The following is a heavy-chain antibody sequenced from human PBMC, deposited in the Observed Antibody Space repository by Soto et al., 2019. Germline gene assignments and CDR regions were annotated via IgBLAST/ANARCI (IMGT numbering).Heavy chain of an antibody. CDR3: ARAFGMEIAVAGIGY. CDR1: GFTFSDYT. V-gene: IGHV3-21*01. D-gene: IGHD6-19*01. CDR2: ISSSSTYI. Sequence: EVQLVESGGGLVKPGGSLRLSCAASGFTFSDYTMNWVRQAPGKGLEWVSSISSSSTYIYYADSMKGRFTISRDNAKNSLYLQMNRLRAEDTAVYYCARAFGMEIAVAGIGYWGQGTLVTVSS. J-gene: IGHJ4*02.